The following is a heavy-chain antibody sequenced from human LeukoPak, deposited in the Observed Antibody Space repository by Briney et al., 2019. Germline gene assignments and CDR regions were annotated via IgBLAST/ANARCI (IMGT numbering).Heavy chain of an antibody. CDR1: GFTVSSNY. V-gene: IGHV3-53*04. J-gene: IGHJ4*02. CDR2: IYSGGST. CDR3: AKSLQWLVREVVY. D-gene: IGHD6-19*01. Sequence: GGSLRLSCAASGFTVSSNYMSWVRQAPGKGLEWVSVIYSGGSTYYADSVKGRFTISRHNSKNTLYLQMNSLRAEDTAVYYCAKSLQWLVREVVYWGQGTLVTVSS.